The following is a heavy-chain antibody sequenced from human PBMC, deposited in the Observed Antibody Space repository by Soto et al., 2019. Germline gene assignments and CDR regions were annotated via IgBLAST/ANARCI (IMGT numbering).Heavy chain of an antibody. CDR1: GGSFSTYS. Sequence: QLQLVQSGTELKKPGSSVKVSCKASGGSFSTYSITWVRQAPGQGPEWMGRIIPKLDITDYAQKFQGRVTITADKSTSTAYMELIRLTSEDTAVYYCAQDVGDLGQGTLVTVSS. D-gene: IGHD1-26*01. J-gene: IGHJ1*01. V-gene: IGHV1-69*04. CDR3: AQDVGD. CDR2: IIPKLDIT.